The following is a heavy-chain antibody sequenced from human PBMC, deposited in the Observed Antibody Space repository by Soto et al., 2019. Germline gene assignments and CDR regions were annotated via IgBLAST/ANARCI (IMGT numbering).Heavy chain of an antibody. CDR1: GDSLTNYY. CDR3: ARAGVVGATALDY. CDR2: IMYSGYS. V-gene: IGHV4-59*12. D-gene: IGHD1-26*01. J-gene: IGHJ4*02. Sequence: SETLSLTCTVSGDSLTNYYCSWFRQPPGKGLEWIGYIMYSGYSAYNLSLKRRVTMSMDTSKTQFSLKLSSVTAADTAVYYCARAGVVGATALDYWVQGTLVTVSS.